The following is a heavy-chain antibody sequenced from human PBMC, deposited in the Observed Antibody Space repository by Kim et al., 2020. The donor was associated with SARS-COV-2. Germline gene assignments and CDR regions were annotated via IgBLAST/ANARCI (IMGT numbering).Heavy chain of an antibody. J-gene: IGHJ4*02. CDR3: ARDRGDSGSYYFDY. CDR2: IYYSGST. CDR1: GVSISSCDYY. V-gene: IGHV4-30-4*01. D-gene: IGHD1-26*01. Sequence: SETLSLTCTVSGVSISSCDYYWSWLRQPPGKGREWIGYIYYSGSTYYNPSRKSRVTISVDTSKNQFSLRLSSVTAADTAVYYCARDRGDSGSYYFDYWGQGTLVTVSS.